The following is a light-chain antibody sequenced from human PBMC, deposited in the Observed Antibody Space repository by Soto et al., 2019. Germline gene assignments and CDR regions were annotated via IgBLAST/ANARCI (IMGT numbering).Light chain of an antibody. CDR3: QHYRSSPPKYT. Sequence: EIVLTQSPGTLSLSPGERATLSCRASQSVNNNYLAWYQQKPGQAPRLLIFGASSRATGMPDRFSGSESGPDFTLTNRRLEPKDFVVYYCQHYRSSPPKYTFDQETNLEIK. J-gene: IGKJ2*01. V-gene: IGKV3-20*01. CDR1: QSVNNNY. CDR2: GAS.